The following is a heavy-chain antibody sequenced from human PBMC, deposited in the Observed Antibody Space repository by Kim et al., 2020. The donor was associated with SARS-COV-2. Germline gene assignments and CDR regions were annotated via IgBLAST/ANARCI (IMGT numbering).Heavy chain of an antibody. CDR2: ISTTSGTI. Sequence: GGSLRLSCTASGFIFNKYHMNWVRQAPGKRLEWLSYISTTSGTIYYADSVKGRFTISRDNAKNSLYLQMDTLRDEDTALYYCATTFSTSLSLWGQGTQVTVSS. D-gene: IGHD2-2*01. V-gene: IGHV3-48*02. CDR3: ATTFSTSLSL. J-gene: IGHJ4*02. CDR1: GFIFNKYH.